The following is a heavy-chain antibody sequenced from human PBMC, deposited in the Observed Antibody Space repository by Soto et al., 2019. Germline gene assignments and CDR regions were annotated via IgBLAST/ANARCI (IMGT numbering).Heavy chain of an antibody. Sequence: GASVNLSCKVAGYRLTELSMHWVRRAPGKGLEWMGGFDPEDDETIYAQKFQGRVTMTEDTSTDTAYMELSSLRSDDTAVYFCATVGRGHPSAQGRDYPGQGILLTVSS. CDR2: FDPEDDET. CDR1: GYRLTELS. V-gene: IGHV1-24*01. D-gene: IGHD3-10*01. CDR3: ATVGRGHPSAQGRDY. J-gene: IGHJ4*02.